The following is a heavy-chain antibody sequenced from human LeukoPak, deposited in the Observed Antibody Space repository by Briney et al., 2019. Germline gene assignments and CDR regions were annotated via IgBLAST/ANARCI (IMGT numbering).Heavy chain of an antibody. J-gene: IGHJ6*04. CDR2: IKTKTDDGTT. Sequence: GGSLRLSCAAPGFTFTNGWMSWVRQAPGKGLEWVGGIKTKTDDGTTDYAAPVKGRFTISRDDSKNTLYLQMNSLKTEDTAVYYCTTLSVWGKGTTVTVSS. CDR1: GFTFTNGW. CDR3: TTLSV. V-gene: IGHV3-15*01.